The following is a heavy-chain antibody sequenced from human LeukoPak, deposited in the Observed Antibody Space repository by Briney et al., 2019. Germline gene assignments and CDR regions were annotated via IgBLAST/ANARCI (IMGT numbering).Heavy chain of an antibody. CDR1: GFTFDDYA. Sequence: GGSLRLSCAASGFTFDDYAMHWVRQAPGKGLEWVSLISGDGGSTFYADSVRGRFTISRDNSKNSLYLQMSSLRSEDTASYFCARESDSSGWYDYWGQGTLVTVSS. D-gene: IGHD6-19*01. CDR3: ARESDSSGWYDY. J-gene: IGHJ4*02. CDR2: ISGDGGST. V-gene: IGHV3-43*02.